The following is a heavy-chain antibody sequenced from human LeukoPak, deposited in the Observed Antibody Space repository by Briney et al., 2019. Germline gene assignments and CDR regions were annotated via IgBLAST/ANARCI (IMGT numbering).Heavy chain of an antibody. D-gene: IGHD5-12*01. CDR1: GFTFKSYS. V-gene: IGHV3-23*01. J-gene: IGHJ6*02. Sequence: GGSLRLSCAASGFTFKSYSMTWVRQAPGKGLEWVSAISAGGSSTYYADSVKGRFTISRDNSKNTLYLQMNSLRAEDTAVYYCAKDIVATTVYYYYGMDVWGQGTTVTVSS. CDR3: AKDIVATTVYYYYGMDV. CDR2: ISAGGSST.